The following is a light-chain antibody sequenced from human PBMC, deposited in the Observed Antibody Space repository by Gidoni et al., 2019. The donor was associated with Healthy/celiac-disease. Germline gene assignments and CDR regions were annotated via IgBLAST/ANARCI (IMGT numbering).Light chain of an antibody. CDR3: QQYDNLPRT. Sequence: DIQMTQSPSSLSASVGDRVTITCQASQDISNYLNWYQQKPGKAPKLLIYDASNLETGVPSRFSGSGSGTDFTFTISSLQPEDIATYYCQQYDNLPRTXGXGTKLEIK. CDR1: QDISNY. CDR2: DAS. V-gene: IGKV1-33*01. J-gene: IGKJ2*01.